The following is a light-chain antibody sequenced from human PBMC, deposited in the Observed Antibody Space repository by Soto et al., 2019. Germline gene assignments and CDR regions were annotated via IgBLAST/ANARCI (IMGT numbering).Light chain of an antibody. CDR1: SSNIGAGYD. V-gene: IGLV1-40*01. Sequence: QSVLTQPPSVSGAPGQRVTISCTGSSSNIGAGYDVHWYQQRPGTGPKLLIFGNINRPSGVPDRFSGSKSGTPASLAITGLQAEDEGDYYCQSYDSTLSDRYVFGTGTKVTLL. CDR2: GNI. J-gene: IGLJ1*01. CDR3: QSYDSTLSDRYV.